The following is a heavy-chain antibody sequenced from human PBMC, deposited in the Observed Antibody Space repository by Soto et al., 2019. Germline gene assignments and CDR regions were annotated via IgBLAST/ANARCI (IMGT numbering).Heavy chain of an antibody. CDR3: AIRGYCGGGSCHDWFAP. V-gene: IGHV5-51*01. J-gene: IGHJ5*02. CDR2: IYPGDSDT. CDR1: GYSFTSYW. Sequence: GESLELSCEGSGYSFTSYWIAWLRQMPGKGLEWMGIIYPGDSDTRYSPSFQGQVTISADKSISTAYLQWSSLKASDTAMYYCAIRGYCGGGSCHDWFAPWGKGTLVTVSS. D-gene: IGHD2-15*01.